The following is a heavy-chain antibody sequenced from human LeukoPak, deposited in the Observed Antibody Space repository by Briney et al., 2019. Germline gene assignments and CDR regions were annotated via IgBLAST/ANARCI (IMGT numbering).Heavy chain of an antibody. CDR2: ISYDGSNK. D-gene: IGHD4-23*01. J-gene: IGHJ3*02. V-gene: IGHV3-30-3*01. CDR1: GFTFSNYA. Sequence: PGRSLRLSCVASGFTFSNYAIHWVRQAPGKGLEWVAVISYDGSNKYYADSVKGRFTISRDNSKNTLYLQMNSLRAEDTAVYYCAKEHMTTVATGAFDIWGQGTMVTVSS. CDR3: AKEHMTTVATGAFDI.